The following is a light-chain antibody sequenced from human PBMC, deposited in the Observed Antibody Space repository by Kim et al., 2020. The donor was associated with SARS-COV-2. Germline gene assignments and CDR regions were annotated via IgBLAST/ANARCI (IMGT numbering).Light chain of an antibody. CDR2: EVS. Sequence: GQSITISCTGTSSEVGISDLVAWYQQQPGKAPKLMIYEVSKRPSGVSDRFSGSKSGNTASLTISGLQTEDEADYYCGSYAGSCTWVFGGGTKVTVL. CDR1: SSEVGISDL. CDR3: GSYAGSCTWV. J-gene: IGLJ3*02. V-gene: IGLV2-23*02.